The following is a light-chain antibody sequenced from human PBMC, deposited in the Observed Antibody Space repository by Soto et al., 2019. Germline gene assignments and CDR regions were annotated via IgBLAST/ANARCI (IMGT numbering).Light chain of an antibody. CDR3: ATWDDSLNGL. CDR1: TSNIGTYT. V-gene: IGLV1-44*01. J-gene: IGLJ2*01. Sequence: QSVLTQPPSASWTPGQRVTISCSGSTSNIGTYTVNWYQQLPGTAPKLLIYSNTQRPSGVPDRFSGSKSGTSASLAISGLQSEDEADYYCATWDDSLNGLFGGGTQLTVL. CDR2: SNT.